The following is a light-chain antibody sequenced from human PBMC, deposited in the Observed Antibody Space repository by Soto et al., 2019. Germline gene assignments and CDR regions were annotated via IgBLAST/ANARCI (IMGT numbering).Light chain of an antibody. CDR3: QQRSNWPPVT. J-gene: IGKJ4*01. Sequence: EIVLTQSPATLSLSPGERATLSCRASQSVSSYLAWYQQKPGQAPRLLIYDASNRATGIPARFSGSGSGTDFTLTISGLEPEAFAIYYGQQRSNWPPVTFGGGTKVEIK. CDR1: QSVSSY. V-gene: IGKV3-11*01. CDR2: DAS.